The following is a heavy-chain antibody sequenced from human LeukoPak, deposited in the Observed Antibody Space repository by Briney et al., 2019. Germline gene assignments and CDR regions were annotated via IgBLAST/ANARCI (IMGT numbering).Heavy chain of an antibody. CDR2: ISGSGGST. D-gene: IGHD6-25*01. CDR1: GFTFSSYA. J-gene: IGHJ4*02. Sequence: PGGSLRLSCAASGFTFSSYAMSWVRQAPGKGLEWVSAISGSGGSTYYADSVKGRFTISRDNSKNTLYLQMNSLRAEDTAVYYCAKGGAWSSSGYYYFDYWGQGTLVTVPS. CDR3: AKGGAWSSSGYYYFDY. V-gene: IGHV3-23*01.